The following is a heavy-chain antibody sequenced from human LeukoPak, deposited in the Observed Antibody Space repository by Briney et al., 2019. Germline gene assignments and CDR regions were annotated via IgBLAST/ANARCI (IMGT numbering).Heavy chain of an antibody. CDR1: GFTFSSYA. J-gene: IGHJ4*02. CDR3: VKEKDSRGFFDY. CDR2: ISGSGGRT. D-gene: IGHD6-19*01. Sequence: GGSLRLSCIASGFTFSSYAMSWVRQAPGKGLEWVSAISGSGGRTYYADSVKGRFTISRDNFKNTLYVQMNSLRAEDTAVYYCVKEKDSRGFFDYWGQGTLVTVSP. V-gene: IGHV3-23*01.